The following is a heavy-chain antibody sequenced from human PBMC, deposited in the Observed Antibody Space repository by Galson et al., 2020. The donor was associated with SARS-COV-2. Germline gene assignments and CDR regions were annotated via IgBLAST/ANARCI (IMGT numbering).Heavy chain of an antibody. D-gene: IGHD1-26*01. Sequence: SETLSLTCTVSGGSISSGSYYWSWIRQPAGKGLEWIGRIYTGVNTNYNPSLKSRVTISVDTSKNQFSLKLSSVTAADTAVYYCARDLEEWELLSPFDYWGQGTLLTVSS. V-gene: IGHV4-61*02. CDR1: GGSISSGSYY. J-gene: IGHJ4*02. CDR3: ARDLEEWELLSPFDY. CDR2: IYTGVNT.